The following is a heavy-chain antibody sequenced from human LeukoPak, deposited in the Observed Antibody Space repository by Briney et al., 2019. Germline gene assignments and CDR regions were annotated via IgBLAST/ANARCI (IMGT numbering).Heavy chain of an antibody. CDR1: GFTFSSYG. Sequence: GGSLRLSCAASGFTFSSYGMHWVRQAPGKGLEWVAVISYDGSNKYYADSVKGRFTISRDNSKNTLYLQMNSLRAEDTAVYYCAKVKWELLSYYYMDVWGKGTTVTVSS. CDR3: AKVKWELLSYYYMDV. V-gene: IGHV3-30*18. J-gene: IGHJ6*03. CDR2: ISYDGSNK. D-gene: IGHD1-26*01.